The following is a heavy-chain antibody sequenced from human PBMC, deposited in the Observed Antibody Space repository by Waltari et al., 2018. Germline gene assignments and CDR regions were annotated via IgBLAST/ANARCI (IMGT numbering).Heavy chain of an antibody. J-gene: IGHJ6*02. Sequence: VKLVQSGGEVKKPGASGKGSFKASGYNFISSGISWVGQAPGQGLEWVGWGSGYDENTKYARKFQGRVSLTADTATNTAYMELTSLTADDTAVYYCAHSDYRSSWYTMDVWGQGTTVSVSS. D-gene: IGHD6-13*01. CDR2: GSGYDENT. CDR3: AHSDYRSSWYTMDV. CDR1: GYNFISSG. V-gene: IGHV1-18*01.